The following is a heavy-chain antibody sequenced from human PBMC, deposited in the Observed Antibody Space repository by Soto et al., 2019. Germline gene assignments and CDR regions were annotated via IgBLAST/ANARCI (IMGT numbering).Heavy chain of an antibody. CDR1: GYTFTSYD. CDR3: AREISGSYRFDY. V-gene: IGHV1-8*01. D-gene: IGHD1-26*01. J-gene: IGHJ4*02. Sequence: QVQLVQSGAEVKKPGASVKVSCKASGYTFTSYDINWVRQATGQGLEWMGWMNPNSGTTGYAQKFQDRVTMTRNTSITTAYMELSSLRSEDTAVYYCAREISGSYRFDYWGQGTLVTVSS. CDR2: MNPNSGTT.